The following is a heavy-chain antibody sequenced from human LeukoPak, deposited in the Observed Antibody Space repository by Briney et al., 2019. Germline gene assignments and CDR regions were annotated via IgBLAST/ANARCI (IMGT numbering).Heavy chain of an antibody. D-gene: IGHD3-10*01. CDR2: IKSNADGGTP. J-gene: IGHJ4*02. CDR3: TKGDYLGSGNSYTFDY. V-gene: IGHV3-15*01. CDR1: GFSFMNAW. Sequence: GGSLRLSCSASGFSFMNAWMIWVRQAPGKGLEWVGHIKSNADGGTPDYAAPARGRFTISRDNSKSTLYLQMSSLRADDTAVYYCTKGDYLGSGNSYTFDYWGQGTLVTVSS.